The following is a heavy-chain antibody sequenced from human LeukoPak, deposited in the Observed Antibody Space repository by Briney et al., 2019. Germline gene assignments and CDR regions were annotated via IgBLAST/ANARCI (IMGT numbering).Heavy chain of an antibody. Sequence: GGSLRLSCAASGFTFSSYGMHWVRQAPGKGLEWVSAISGSGGSTYYADSVKGRFTISRDNSKNTLYLQMNSLRAEDTAVYYCAKDLQRITIFSGVPYFDYWGQGTLVTVSS. CDR1: GFTFSSYG. CDR3: AKDLQRITIFSGVPYFDY. D-gene: IGHD3-9*01. CDR2: ISGSGGST. J-gene: IGHJ4*02. V-gene: IGHV3-23*01.